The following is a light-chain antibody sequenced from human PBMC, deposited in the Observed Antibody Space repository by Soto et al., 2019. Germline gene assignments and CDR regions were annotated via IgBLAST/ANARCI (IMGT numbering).Light chain of an antibody. J-gene: IGLJ1*01. CDR1: SSDIGCYDY. CDR3: TSYTSSSTHL. Sequence: QSVLTQPASVSGSPGQSITISCTGTSSDIGCYDYVSWYQHHPGKAPKFIIYGVTNRPSGVSHRFFGSKSANTSSLTTSGLQAEDVADYYCTSYTSSSTHLFGTGTKRNVL. CDR2: GVT. V-gene: IGLV2-14*01.